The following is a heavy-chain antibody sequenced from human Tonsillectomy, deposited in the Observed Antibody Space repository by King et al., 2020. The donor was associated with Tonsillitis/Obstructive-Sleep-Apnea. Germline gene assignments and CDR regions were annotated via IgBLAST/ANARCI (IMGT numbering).Heavy chain of an antibody. V-gene: IGHV5-10-1*01. CDR1: GYSFTSYW. J-gene: IGHJ5*02. CDR2: IDPSDSYT. Sequence: QLVQSGAEVKKPGESLRISCKGSGYSFTSYWISWVRQMPGKGLEWMGSIDPSDSYTNYSPSFQGHGTISADKSIRPAYLQWSSLKASDTAMYYCASHIYCSSTSCYFDPWGQGTLVTVSS. D-gene: IGHD2-2*01. CDR3: ASHIYCSSTSCYFDP.